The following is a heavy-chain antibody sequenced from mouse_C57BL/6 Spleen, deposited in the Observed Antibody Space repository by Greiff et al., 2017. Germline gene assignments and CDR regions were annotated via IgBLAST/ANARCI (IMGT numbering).Heavy chain of an antibody. CDR3: ARSDCGWFAD. CDR2: INPSSGYT. J-gene: IGHJ3*01. CDR1: GYTFTSYT. V-gene: IGHV1-4*01. Sequence: QVQLQQSGAELARPGASVKMSCKASGYTFTSYTMHWVKQRPGQGLEWIGYINPSSGYTKYNQKFKDKATLTADKSSSTAYMQLSSLTAEDAAVYYCARSDCGWFADWGQGTLVTVSA.